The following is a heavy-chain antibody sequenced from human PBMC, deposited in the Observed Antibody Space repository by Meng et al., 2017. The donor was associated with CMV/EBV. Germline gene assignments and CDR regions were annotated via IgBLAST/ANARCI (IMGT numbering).Heavy chain of an antibody. CDR2: MNPNSGNT. D-gene: IGHD3-9*01. Sequence: ASVKVSCKASGGTFSSYAISWVRQAHGQGLEWMGWMNPNSGNTGYAQKFQGRVTITRNSSISTAYMELSSLRSEDTAVYYCAREVGDGNDINYYYYYGMDVWGQGTTVTVSS. CDR3: AREVGDGNDINYYYYYGMDV. CDR1: GGTFSSYA. V-gene: IGHV1-8*03. J-gene: IGHJ6*02.